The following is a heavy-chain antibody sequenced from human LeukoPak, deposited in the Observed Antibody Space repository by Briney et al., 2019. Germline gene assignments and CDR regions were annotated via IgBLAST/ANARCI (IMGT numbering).Heavy chain of an antibody. CDR1: GFTFSSYE. D-gene: IGHD3-9*01. Sequence: GGSLRLSCAASGFTFSSYEMNWVRQAPGKGLEWVSYISSSGSTIYYADSVKGRFTISRDNAKNSLYLQMNSLRVEDTAVYYCARTYYDILTGHGRFSAGPNYYYYYYMDVWGKGTTVTISS. CDR3: ARTYYDILTGHGRFSAGPNYYYYYYMDV. CDR2: ISSSGSTI. J-gene: IGHJ6*03. V-gene: IGHV3-48*03.